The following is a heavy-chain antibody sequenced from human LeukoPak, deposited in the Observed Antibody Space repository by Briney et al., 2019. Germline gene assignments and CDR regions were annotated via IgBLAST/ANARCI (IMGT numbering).Heavy chain of an antibody. Sequence: GRSLRLSCAASGFTFSSYAMHWVRQAPGKGLEWVAVISYDGSNKYYADSVKGRFTISRDNSKSTLCLQMNSLRAEDTAVYYCAKQLGYCSDGSCYFPYWGQGTLVTVSS. D-gene: IGHD2-15*01. J-gene: IGHJ4*02. CDR2: ISYDGSNK. CDR1: GFTFSSYA. V-gene: IGHV3-30-3*02. CDR3: AKQLGYCSDGSCYFPY.